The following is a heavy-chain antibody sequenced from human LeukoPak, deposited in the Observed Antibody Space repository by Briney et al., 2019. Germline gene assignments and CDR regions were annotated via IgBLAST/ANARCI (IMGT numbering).Heavy chain of an antibody. CDR2: ISSSSSTI. J-gene: IGHJ4*02. V-gene: IGHV3-48*01. Sequence: GGSLRLSCAASGFTFSSCSMNWVRQAPGKGLEWVSYISSSSSTIYYADSVKGRFTISRDNAKNSLYLQMNSLRAEDTAVYYCARVPTTIYPYFDYWGQGTLVTVSS. CDR1: GFTFSSCS. CDR3: ARVPTTIYPYFDY. D-gene: IGHD4-17*01.